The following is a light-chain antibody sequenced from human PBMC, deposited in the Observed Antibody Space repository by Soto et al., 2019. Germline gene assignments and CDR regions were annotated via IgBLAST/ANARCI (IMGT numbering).Light chain of an antibody. CDR1: GSDIGAYNY. CDR2: DVN. J-gene: IGLJ1*01. Sequence: QSALTQPRSVSGSPGQSVTISCTGTGSDIGAYNYVSWYQQYPGKAPQVVIYDVNERPSGVPARFSGSKSGNTASLTISGLQADDEADHYCCSYAGLYSFVFGTGTKLTVL. CDR3: CSYAGLYSFV. V-gene: IGLV2-11*01.